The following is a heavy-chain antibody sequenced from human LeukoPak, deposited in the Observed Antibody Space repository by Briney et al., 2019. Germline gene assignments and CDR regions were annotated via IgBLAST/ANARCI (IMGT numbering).Heavy chain of an antibody. CDR2: IYSSGTI. Sequence: PSEPLSLPCTVSGGSINNYYWSWIRQPAGKGREWIGRIYSSGTITYNPSLQRRVTMSVDTSKNQFSLRLSSVTAADTAVYYCTRDSGTTGEVKFDPWGQGSLVTVSS. CDR1: GGSINNYY. J-gene: IGHJ5*02. D-gene: IGHD3-10*01. V-gene: IGHV4-4*07. CDR3: TRDSGTTGEVKFDP.